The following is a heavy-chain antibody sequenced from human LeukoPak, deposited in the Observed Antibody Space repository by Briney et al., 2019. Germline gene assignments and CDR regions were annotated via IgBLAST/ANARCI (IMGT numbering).Heavy chain of an antibody. Sequence: GGSLRLSCAASGSTFDDYGMSWVRQAPGKGLEWVSGINWNGGSTGYADSVKGRFTISRDNAKNSLYLQMNSLRAEDTAVYYCARLGQSEFDYWGQGTLVTVSS. CDR3: ARLGQSEFDY. V-gene: IGHV3-20*04. CDR2: INWNGGST. J-gene: IGHJ4*02. CDR1: GSTFDDYG.